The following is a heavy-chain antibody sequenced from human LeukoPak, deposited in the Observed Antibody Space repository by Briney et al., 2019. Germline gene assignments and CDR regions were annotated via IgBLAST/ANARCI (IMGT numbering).Heavy chain of an antibody. Sequence: PGGSLRLSCAASGFTFSSYGMHWVRQAPGKGLEWVSAISGSGGSTYYADSVKGRFTISRDNSKNTLYLQMNSLRAEDTAVYYCASGVRGVIIILFDYWGQGTLVTVSS. V-gene: IGHV3-23*01. J-gene: IGHJ4*02. CDR2: ISGSGGST. CDR3: ASGVRGVIIILFDY. CDR1: GFTFSSYG. D-gene: IGHD3-10*01.